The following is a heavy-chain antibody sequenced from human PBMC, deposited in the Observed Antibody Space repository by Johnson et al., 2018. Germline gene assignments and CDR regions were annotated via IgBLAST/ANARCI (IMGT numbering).Heavy chain of an antibody. D-gene: IGHD3-10*01. J-gene: IGHJ4*02. CDR3: ARDKGVTSLDS. Sequence: QVQLVQSGGGVVQPGRSLRLCCAASGLTFSRSGMHWVRQAPGKGLEWVAMIWSDGSKKYYADSVKGRFSISRDNSKNTVDLKMDSLRAEDTALYYCARDKGVTSLDSWGQGTLVTVSS. CDR1: GLTFSRSG. CDR2: IWSDGSKK. V-gene: IGHV3-33*01.